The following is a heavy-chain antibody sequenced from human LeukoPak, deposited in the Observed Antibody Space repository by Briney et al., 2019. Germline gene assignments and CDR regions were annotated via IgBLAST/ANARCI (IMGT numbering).Heavy chain of an antibody. J-gene: IGHJ2*01. V-gene: IGHV3-73*01. CDR3: TRPPLDYYDSSGSYWYFDL. CDR2: IRSKANSYAT. D-gene: IGHD3-22*01. Sequence: GGSLRLSCAASGFTFSGSAMHWVRQASGKGLEWVGRIRSKANSYATAYAASVKGRFTISRDDSKNTAHLQMNSLKTEDTAVYYCTRPPLDYYDSSGSYWYFDLWGRGTLVTVSS. CDR1: GFTFSGSA.